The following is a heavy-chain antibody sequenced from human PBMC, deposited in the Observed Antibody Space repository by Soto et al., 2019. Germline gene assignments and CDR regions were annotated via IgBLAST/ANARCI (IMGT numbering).Heavy chain of an antibody. CDR2: INSDGSST. CDR1: GFTFSSYW. V-gene: IGHV3-74*01. CDR3: AITIGATMFYDYGMDV. D-gene: IGHD1-26*01. J-gene: IGHJ6*02. Sequence: EVQLVESGGGLVQPGGSLRLSCAASGFTFSSYWMHWVRQAPGKGLVWVSRINSDGSSTSYADSEKGRFTISRDNAKNTLYLQMNSLRAEDTAVYYCAITIGATMFYDYGMDVWGQGTTVTVSS.